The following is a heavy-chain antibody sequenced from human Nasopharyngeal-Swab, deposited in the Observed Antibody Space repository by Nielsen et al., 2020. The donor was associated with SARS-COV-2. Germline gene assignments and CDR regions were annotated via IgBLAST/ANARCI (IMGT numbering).Heavy chain of an antibody. CDR2: IDWDDDK. J-gene: IGHJ3*02. V-gene: IGHV2-70*04. Sequence: RQAPGKALEWLARIDWDDDKFYSTSLKTRLTISKDTSKNQVVPTMTNMDPVDTATYYCARTSTLTTYSSGWNDAFDIWGQGTMVTVSS. CDR3: ARTSTLTTYSSGWNDAFDI. D-gene: IGHD6-19*01.